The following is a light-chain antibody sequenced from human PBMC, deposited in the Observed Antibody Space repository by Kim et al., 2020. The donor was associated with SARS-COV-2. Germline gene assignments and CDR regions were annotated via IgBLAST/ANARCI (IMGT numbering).Light chain of an antibody. J-gene: IGLJ3*02. Sequence: AQGKKAGITCGGNNIGSKSVHWYQQKPGQAPVLVIHYDRDRPSGIPERFSGSNSGNTATLTISRVEAGDEADYYCQVWDSSSDHRVFGGGTQLTVL. CDR1: NIGSKS. V-gene: IGLV3-21*04. CDR2: YDR. CDR3: QVWDSSSDHRV.